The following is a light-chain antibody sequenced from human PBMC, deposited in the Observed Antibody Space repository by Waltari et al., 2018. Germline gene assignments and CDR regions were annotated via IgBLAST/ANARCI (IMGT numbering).Light chain of an antibody. Sequence: QSAPTQPASMSGSPGQSITISCSGSANDIGPSPHVAWYQQYPGKAPKVLIYDITGRPSGISSRFSGSKSGNTASLTISNLHPEDEADYYCSSYTSTNTHVVFGGGTKLTVL. CDR2: DIT. J-gene: IGLJ2*01. V-gene: IGLV2-14*03. CDR3: SSYTSTNTHVV. CDR1: ANDIGPSPH.